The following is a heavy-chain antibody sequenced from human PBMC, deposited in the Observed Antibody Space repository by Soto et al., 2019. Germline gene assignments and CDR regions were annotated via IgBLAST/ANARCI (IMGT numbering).Heavy chain of an antibody. CDR2: IRYDGRDK. D-gene: IGHD3-10*01. J-gene: IGHJ4*02. CDR1: GFTFSSYG. V-gene: IGHV3-33*01. Sequence: QVQLVESGGGVVQAGRSLRLSCAASGFTFSSYGMHWVRQAPGKGLEWLAVIRYDGRDKNYADSVKGRFTISRDNSKNTLYLQMNSLRGEDTAVYYCARDGRFGDVSWGDHWGQGALVTVSS. CDR3: ARDGRFGDVSWGDH.